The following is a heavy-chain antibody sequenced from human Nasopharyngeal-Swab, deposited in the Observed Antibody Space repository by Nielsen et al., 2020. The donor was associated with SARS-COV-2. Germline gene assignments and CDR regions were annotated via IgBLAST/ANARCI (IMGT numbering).Heavy chain of an antibody. CDR3: ARVGRGFNFDY. D-gene: IGHD3-10*01. CDR1: GGTFSSYA. J-gene: IGHJ4*02. Sequence: ASVKVSCKASGGTFSSYAISWVRQAPGQGLEWMGWISAYNGNTNYAQKLQGRVTMTTDTSTSTAYMELRSLRSDDTAVYYCARVGRGFNFDYWGQGTLVTVSS. CDR2: ISAYNGNT. V-gene: IGHV1-18*01.